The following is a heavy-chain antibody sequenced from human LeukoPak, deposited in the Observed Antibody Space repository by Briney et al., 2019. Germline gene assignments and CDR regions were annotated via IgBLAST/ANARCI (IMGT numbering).Heavy chain of an antibody. Sequence: GESLKISCKGSGYSFTSYWIGWVRQMPGKGLEWMGIIYPGDSDTRYSPSFQDQVTISADKSISTAYLQWSSLKASDTAMYYCARQIDIVVVPAASYYAINWFDPWGQGTLVTVSS. V-gene: IGHV5-51*01. CDR2: IYPGDSDT. CDR3: ARQIDIVVVPAASYYAINWFDP. J-gene: IGHJ5*02. CDR1: GYSFTSYW. D-gene: IGHD2-2*01.